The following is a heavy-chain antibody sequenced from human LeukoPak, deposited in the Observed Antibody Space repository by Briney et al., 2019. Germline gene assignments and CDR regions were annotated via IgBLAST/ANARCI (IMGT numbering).Heavy chain of an antibody. D-gene: IGHD1-14*01. Sequence: PGGSLRLSYAASGFTFSSYAMHWVRQAPGKGLEWVAVISYDGRNKYYTDSVKGRFPISRDNSKNTLYLQMNSLRAEDTAVYYCARNFNHFDYWGQGTLVTVSS. V-gene: IGHV3-30*04. J-gene: IGHJ4*02. CDR2: ISYDGRNK. CDR1: GFTFSSYA. CDR3: ARNFNHFDY.